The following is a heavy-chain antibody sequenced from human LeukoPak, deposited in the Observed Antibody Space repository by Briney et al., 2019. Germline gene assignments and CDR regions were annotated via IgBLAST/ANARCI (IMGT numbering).Heavy chain of an antibody. Sequence: GGSLRLSCAASGFTFRNASMSWIRQAPGKGLEWVGRIKSKTDGGTTDYAAPVKGRFTISRDDPKNTLYLQMNSLTTEDTAVYFCAHRDTTMVRVDYWGQGTLVTVSS. V-gene: IGHV3-15*01. D-gene: IGHD5-18*01. CDR1: GFTFRNAS. CDR2: IKSKTDGGTT. CDR3: AHRDTTMVRVDY. J-gene: IGHJ4*02.